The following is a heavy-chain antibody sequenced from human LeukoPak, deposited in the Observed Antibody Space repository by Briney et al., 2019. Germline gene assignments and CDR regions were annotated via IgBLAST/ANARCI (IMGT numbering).Heavy chain of an antibody. CDR1: GFRFSSHW. CDR3: VRSGGY. J-gene: IGHJ4*02. D-gene: IGHD1-26*01. V-gene: IGHV3-7*05. Sequence: QPGGSLRLSCAASGFRFSSHWMNWVRQAPGKGLGWVANIKEDGSEKYYVDSVKGRFTISRDNAKDSLCLQMNSLRAEDTVIYYCVRSGGYWGQGTLVTVSS. CDR2: IKEDGSEK.